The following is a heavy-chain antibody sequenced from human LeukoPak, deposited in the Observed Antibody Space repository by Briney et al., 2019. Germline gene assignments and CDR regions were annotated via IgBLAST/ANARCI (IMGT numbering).Heavy chain of an antibody. J-gene: IGHJ6*03. V-gene: IGHV4-59*01. CDR2: IYYSGST. CDR1: GVSISSYY. Sequence: SETLSLTCTVSGVSISSYYWSWIRQPPGKGLEWIGYIYYSGSTNYNPSLKSRVTISVDTSKNQFSLKLSSVTAADTAVYYCARGKLDFWSGFLHYYMDVWGKGTTVTVSS. CDR3: ARGKLDFWSGFLHYYMDV. D-gene: IGHD3-3*01.